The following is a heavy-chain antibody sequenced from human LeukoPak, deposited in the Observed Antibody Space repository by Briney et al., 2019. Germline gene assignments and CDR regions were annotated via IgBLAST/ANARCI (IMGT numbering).Heavy chain of an antibody. CDR2: IIPMSETP. V-gene: IGHV1-69*05. CDR1: GGTFSINA. CDR3: ARDKNSGECVSNSCYGVWPLDI. Sequence: SVKVSCKASGGTFSINAITWVRQAPRQGLEWMGGIIPMSETPKYTQKFQGRVTITTDESTNTAYMELSSLRSEDTAVYYCARDKNSGECVSNSCYGVWPLDIWGQGTMVTVSS. J-gene: IGHJ3*02. D-gene: IGHD2-2*01.